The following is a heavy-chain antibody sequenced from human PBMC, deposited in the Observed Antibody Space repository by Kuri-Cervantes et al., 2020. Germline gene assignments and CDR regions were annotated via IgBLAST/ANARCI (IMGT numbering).Heavy chain of an antibody. Sequence: ASVKVSCKASGYTFTGYYMHWVRQAPGQGLEWMGWINPNSGGTNYAQKFQGRVTMTRDTSISTAYMELSRLRSDDTAVHYCARDFAPLSYYYYGMDVWGQGTTVTVSS. CDR3: ARDFAPLSYYYYGMDV. CDR1: GYTFTGYY. J-gene: IGHJ6*02. CDR2: INPNSGGT. V-gene: IGHV1-2*02. D-gene: IGHD2/OR15-2a*01.